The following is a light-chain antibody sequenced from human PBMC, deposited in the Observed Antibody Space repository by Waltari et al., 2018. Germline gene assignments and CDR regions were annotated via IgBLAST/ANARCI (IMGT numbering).Light chain of an antibody. V-gene: IGKV1-NL1*01. J-gene: IGKJ1*01. CDR1: QGITNS. CDR2: AAS. CDR3: QQYYSTLWT. Sequence: DIHMTQSPSSLSASVGDRVTINCRASQGITNSLAWYQQKPGKAPKLLLSAASRLEGGVPSRFSGSGSGTDYTLTISSLQPEDFATYYCQQYYSTLWTFGQGTKVEIK.